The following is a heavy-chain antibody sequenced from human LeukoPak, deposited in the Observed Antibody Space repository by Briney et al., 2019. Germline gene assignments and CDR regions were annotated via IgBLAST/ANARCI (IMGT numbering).Heavy chain of an antibody. CDR2: ISYDGSNK. CDR3: ARGSGVVVTGEDFDH. D-gene: IGHD2-21*02. CDR1: GFTFSSYA. J-gene: IGHJ4*02. Sequence: PGGSLRLSCAASGFTFSSYAMHWVRQAPGKGLEWVAVISYDGSNKYYADSVKGRFTISRDNSKNTLYLQMNSLRAEDTAVYYCARGSGVVVTGEDFDHWGQGTLVTVSS. V-gene: IGHV3-30*01.